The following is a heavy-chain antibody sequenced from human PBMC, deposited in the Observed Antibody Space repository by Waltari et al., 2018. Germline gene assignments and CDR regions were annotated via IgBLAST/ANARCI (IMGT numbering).Heavy chain of an antibody. Sequence: EVQLVGSGGGLGVPGGALRIFCTASGFTFRMYWILWVHQAPGKGLVWVSRSNSDGSSTSYADSVEGRFTISKDNAKNTVYLQMNSLRAEDTAIYYCARGARRTTVTTGWWYFDLWGRGTLVTVSS. V-gene: IGHV3-74*01. J-gene: IGHJ2*01. CDR3: ARGARRTTVTTGWWYFDL. CDR2: SNSDGSST. D-gene: IGHD4-17*01. CDR1: GFTFRMYW.